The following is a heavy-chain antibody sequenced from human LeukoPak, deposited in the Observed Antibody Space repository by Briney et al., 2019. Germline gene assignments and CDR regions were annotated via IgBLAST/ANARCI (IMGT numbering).Heavy chain of an antibody. Sequence: GESLEISCKGSGYSFTSYWIGWVRPMPGKGLEWMGIIYPGDSDTRYSPSFQGQVTISADKSISTAYLQWSSLKASDTAMYYCARDSNSSSSDPDYWGQGTLVTVSS. V-gene: IGHV5-51*01. CDR2: IYPGDSDT. D-gene: IGHD6-6*01. J-gene: IGHJ4*02. CDR3: ARDSNSSSSDPDY. CDR1: GYSFTSYW.